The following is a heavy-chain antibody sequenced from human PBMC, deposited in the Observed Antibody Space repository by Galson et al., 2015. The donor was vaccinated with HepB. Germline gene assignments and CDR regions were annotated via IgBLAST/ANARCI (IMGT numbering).Heavy chain of an antibody. CDR3: ARGGTVTEGYYYYYMDA. J-gene: IGHJ6*03. D-gene: IGHD4-11*01. CDR1: GGTFTRYA. V-gene: IGHV1-69*13. CDR2: IIPIFGTT. Sequence: SVKVSCKASGGTFTRYAVSWVRQAPGQGLEWMGGIIPIFGTTNSAQKFQDRVTITADESTSTAYMELSSLISEDTAVYYCARGGTVTEGYYYYYMDAWGKGPAVTLSS.